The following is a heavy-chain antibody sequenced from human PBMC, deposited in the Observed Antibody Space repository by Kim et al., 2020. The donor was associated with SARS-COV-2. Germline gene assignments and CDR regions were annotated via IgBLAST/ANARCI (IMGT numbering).Heavy chain of an antibody. CDR3: AREADSGSYPLDY. Sequence: ASVKVSCKASGYTFTGYYMHWVRQAPGQGLEWMGWINPNSGGTNYAQKFQGWVTMTRDTSISTAYMELSRLRSDDTAVYYCAREADSGSYPLDYWGQGTLVTVSS. CDR2: INPNSGGT. J-gene: IGHJ4*02. D-gene: IGHD1-26*01. V-gene: IGHV1-2*04. CDR1: GYTFTGYY.